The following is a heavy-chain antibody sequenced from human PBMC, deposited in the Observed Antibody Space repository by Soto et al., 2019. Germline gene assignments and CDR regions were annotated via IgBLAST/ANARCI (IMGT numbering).Heavy chain of an antibody. CDR2: IYPGDSDT. CDR3: AREVGATTWFAFEI. D-gene: IGHD1-26*01. V-gene: IGHV5-51*01. Sequence: PGESLKISCKGSGYSSTSYWIGWVRQMPGKGLEWMGIIYPGDSDTRYSPSFQGQDTISADKSISTAYLQWSSLKASDTAMYYCAREVGATTWFAFEIRGQRTMVTVSS. CDR1: GYSSTSYW. J-gene: IGHJ3*02.